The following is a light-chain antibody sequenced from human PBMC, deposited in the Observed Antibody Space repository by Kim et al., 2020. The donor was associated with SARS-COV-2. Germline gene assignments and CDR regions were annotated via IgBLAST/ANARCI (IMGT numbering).Light chain of an antibody. V-gene: IGLV1-51*01. J-gene: IGLJ1*01. CDR3: GTWDSSLSVFV. CDR1: NSNIGDNY. Sequence: QPVLTQPPSVSAAPGQKVTISCSGSNSNIGDNYVSWYQQVPGTAPKLLIYDNDKRPSGIPDRFSGSKSGTSAILGITGLQTGDEADYYCGTWDSSLSVFVFGVGTKVTVL. CDR2: DND.